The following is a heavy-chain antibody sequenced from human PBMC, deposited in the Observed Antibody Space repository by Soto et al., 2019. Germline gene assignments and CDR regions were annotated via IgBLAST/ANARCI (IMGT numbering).Heavy chain of an antibody. CDR3: AKDLANTDIVVVPAPGWFDP. CDR2: ISGSGGST. CDR1: GFTFSSYA. V-gene: IGHV3-23*01. J-gene: IGHJ5*02. D-gene: IGHD2-2*01. Sequence: SGGSLRLSCAASGFTFSSYAMSWVRQAPGKGLEWVSAISGSGGSTYYADSVKGRFTISRDNSKNTLYLQMNSLRAEDTAVYYCAKDLANTDIVVVPAPGWFDPWGQGTLVTVSS.